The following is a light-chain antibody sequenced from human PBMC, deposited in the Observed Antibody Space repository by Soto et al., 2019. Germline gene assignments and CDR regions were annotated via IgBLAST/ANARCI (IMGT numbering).Light chain of an antibody. CDR1: QSVSSY. CDR2: DAS. Sequence: EIVLTQSPATLSLSPGERATLSCSASQSVSSYLAWYHQKPGQAPRLLIYDASNRATGIPARFSGSGSGTDFTLTISSLEPEDFAAYYCQQRSNWPLTFGGGTKVEIK. J-gene: IGKJ4*01. V-gene: IGKV3-11*01. CDR3: QQRSNWPLT.